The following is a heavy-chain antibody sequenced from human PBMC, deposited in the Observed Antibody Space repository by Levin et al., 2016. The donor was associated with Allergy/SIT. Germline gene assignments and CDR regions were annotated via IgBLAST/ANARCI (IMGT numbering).Heavy chain of an antibody. D-gene: IGHD3-3*01. Sequence: ASVKVSCKASGYTFTSYYMHWVRQAPGQGLEWMGIINPSGGSTSYAQKFQGRVTMTRDTSTSTVYMELSSLRSEDTAVYYCARDGVDFGVVKGYYYYYGMDVWGQGTTVTVSS. V-gene: IGHV1-46*01. CDR2: INPSGGST. J-gene: IGHJ6*02. CDR3: ARDGVDFGVVKGYYYYYGMDV. CDR1: GYTFTSYY.